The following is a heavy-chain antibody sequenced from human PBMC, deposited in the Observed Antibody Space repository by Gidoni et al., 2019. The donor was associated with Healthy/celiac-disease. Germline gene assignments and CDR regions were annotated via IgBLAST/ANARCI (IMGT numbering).Heavy chain of an antibody. D-gene: IGHD5-18*01. CDR1: GGSFSGYY. CDR3: ARGGTAMVDHYGMDV. V-gene: IGHV4-34*01. J-gene: IGHJ6*02. Sequence: QVQLQQWGAGLFNPSETLSLTFAVYGGSFSGYYWSWIRQPPGKGLEWIGEINHSGSTNYNPSLKSRVTRSVDTSKNQFSLKLSSVTAADTAVYYCARGGTAMVDHYGMDVWGQGTTVTVSS. CDR2: INHSGST.